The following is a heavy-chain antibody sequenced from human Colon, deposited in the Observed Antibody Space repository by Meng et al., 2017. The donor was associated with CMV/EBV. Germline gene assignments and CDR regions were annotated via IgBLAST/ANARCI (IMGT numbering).Heavy chain of an antibody. D-gene: IGHD1-26*01. J-gene: IGHJ3*02. Sequence: SETLSLTCTVSGGSISSYYWSWIRQPPGKGLEWIGYIYYSGSTNYNPSLKSRVTISVDTSKNQFSLKLSSVTAADTAVYYCARVNGIVGAIDAFDIWGQGTMVTV. CDR3: ARVNGIVGAIDAFDI. CDR1: GGSISSYY. CDR2: IYYSGST. V-gene: IGHV4-59*01.